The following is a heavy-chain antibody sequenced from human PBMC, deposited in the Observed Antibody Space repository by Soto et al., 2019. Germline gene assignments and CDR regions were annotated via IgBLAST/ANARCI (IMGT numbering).Heavy chain of an antibody. J-gene: IGHJ4*02. V-gene: IGHV3-23*01. CDR1: GFTFSSYA. D-gene: IGHD3-22*01. Sequence: GGSLRLSCAASGFTFSSYAMSWVRQAPGKGLEWVSAISGSGGSTYYADSVKGRFTISRDNSKNTLYLQMNGLRAEDTAVYYCAKDFPIYDSSGYYSDSFSNHDYWGQGTLVTVSS. CDR2: ISGSGGST. CDR3: AKDFPIYDSSGYYSDSFSNHDY.